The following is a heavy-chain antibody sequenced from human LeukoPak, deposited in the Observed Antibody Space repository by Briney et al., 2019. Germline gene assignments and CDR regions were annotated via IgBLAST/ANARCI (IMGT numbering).Heavy chain of an antibody. Sequence: SETLSLTCTVSGTPISRSGYYWSWIRQHPGKGLECIGFTYYSGSTHYNPSLESRVTISVDTSKNQLSLKLNSVTAADTAVYYCAGGSYPLEYWGQGALVTVSS. CDR1: GTPISRSGYY. CDR3: AGGSYPLEY. CDR2: TYYSGST. J-gene: IGHJ4*02. V-gene: IGHV4-31*03. D-gene: IGHD1-26*01.